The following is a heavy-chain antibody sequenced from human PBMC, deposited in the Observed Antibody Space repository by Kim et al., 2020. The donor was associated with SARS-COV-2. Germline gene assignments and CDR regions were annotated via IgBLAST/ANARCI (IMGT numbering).Heavy chain of an antibody. V-gene: IGHV4-59*08. CDR1: GASINAYY. CDR3: ARHSYPGYSSYW. CDR2: IHYSGNT. Sequence: SETLSLTCTVSGASINAYYWSWIRQTPGKPLEWIGHIHYSGNTNYNPSFKSRLTISVDTSKNQFSLRLTSVTAADTAVYFCARHSYPGYSSYW. D-gene: IGHD5-18*01. J-gene: IGHJ2*01.